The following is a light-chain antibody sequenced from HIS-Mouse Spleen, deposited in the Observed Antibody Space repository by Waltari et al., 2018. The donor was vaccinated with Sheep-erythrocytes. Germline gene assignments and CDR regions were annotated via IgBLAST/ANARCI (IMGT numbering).Light chain of an antibody. J-gene: IGLJ3*02. CDR3: CSYAGSSTPWV. CDR1: SSDAGSYNL. CDR2: EGS. Sequence: QSALTQPASVSGSPGQSITISCTGTSSDAGSYNLVSCYQQHPGKAPKLMIYEGSKRPSGVSSRFSGSKSGNTASLTISGLQAEDEADYYCCSYAGSSTPWVFGGGTKLTVL. V-gene: IGLV2-23*01.